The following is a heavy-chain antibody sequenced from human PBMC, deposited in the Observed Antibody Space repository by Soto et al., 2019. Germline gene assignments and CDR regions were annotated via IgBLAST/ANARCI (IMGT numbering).Heavy chain of an antibody. J-gene: IGHJ4*02. V-gene: IGHV4-34*01. CDR1: GESFSGYY. Sequence: QVQLQQWGAGLLKPSETLSLSCAVYGESFSGYYWSWIRQPPGKGLEWIGEINHSGSTNYNPPLMSRVTISVDTSKNQLSLKLNSVTAADTAVYYCARPRITVTTPLGYWGQGNLVTVSS. CDR2: INHSGST. D-gene: IGHD4-17*01. CDR3: ARPRITVTTPLGY.